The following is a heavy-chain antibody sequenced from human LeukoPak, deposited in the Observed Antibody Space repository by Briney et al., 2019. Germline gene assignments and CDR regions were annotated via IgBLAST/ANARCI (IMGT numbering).Heavy chain of an antibody. CDR1: GGTFISYA. CDR2: IIPIFGTA. CDR3: ARYITRNPSPFGS. J-gene: IGHJ4*02. Sequence: SVKVSCKASGGTFISYAISWVRQAPGQGLEWMGGIIPIFGTANYAQKFQGRVTITADESTSTAYMELSSLRSEDTAVYYCARYITRNPSPFGSWGQGTLVTVSS. V-gene: IGHV1-69*13. D-gene: IGHD1-20*01.